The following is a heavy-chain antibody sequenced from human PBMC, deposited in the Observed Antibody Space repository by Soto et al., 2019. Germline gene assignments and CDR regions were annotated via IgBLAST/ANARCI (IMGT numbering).Heavy chain of an antibody. CDR1: GFTFSSYG. J-gene: IGHJ4*02. CDR2: IWYDGSNK. Sequence: QVQLVESGGGVVQPGRSLRLSCAASGFTFSSYGMHWVRQAPGKGLEWVAGIWYDGSNKYYADSVKGRFTISRDNSKNTLYMQMNSLRAEDGAVYYCAREAVAYRAPLDYWGQGTLVTVSS. D-gene: IGHD6-19*01. V-gene: IGHV3-33*01. CDR3: AREAVAYRAPLDY.